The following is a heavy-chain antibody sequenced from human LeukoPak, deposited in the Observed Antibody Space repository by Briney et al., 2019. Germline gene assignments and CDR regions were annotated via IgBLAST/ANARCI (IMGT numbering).Heavy chain of an antibody. CDR2: TSSFNGNT. CDR1: GYIFSSYG. CDR3: ARPYYGSGSYFDY. J-gene: IGHJ4*02. D-gene: IGHD3-10*01. V-gene: IGHV1-18*01. Sequence: ASVKVSCKTSGYIFSSYGISWVRQAPGQGLEWMGWTSSFNGNTNYAPKFQGRVTMTTDSMATDTSTSTAYMELRSLRSDDTAVYYCARPYYGSGSYFDYWGQGTLVTVSS.